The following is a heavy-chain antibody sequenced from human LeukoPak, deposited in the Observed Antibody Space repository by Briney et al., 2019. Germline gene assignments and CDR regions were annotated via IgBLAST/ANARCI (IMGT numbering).Heavy chain of an antibody. Sequence: GGSLRLSCAASGFTVSSNYMSWVRQAPGKGLEWVSVIYSGGSTYYADSVKGRFTISRDNSKNTLYLQMNSLRAEDTAVYYCARDIPYSGSYWGDYAFDIWGQGTMVTVSS. D-gene: IGHD1-26*01. J-gene: IGHJ3*02. CDR1: GFTVSSNY. CDR2: IYSGGST. CDR3: ARDIPYSGSYWGDYAFDI. V-gene: IGHV3-66*01.